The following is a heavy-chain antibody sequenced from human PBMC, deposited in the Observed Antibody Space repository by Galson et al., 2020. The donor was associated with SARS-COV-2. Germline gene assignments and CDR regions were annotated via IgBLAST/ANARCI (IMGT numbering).Heavy chain of an antibody. CDR1: GFTFSSYG. J-gene: IGHJ6*02. D-gene: IGHD6-13*01. Sequence: LSLTCAASGFTFSSYGMHWVRQAPGKGLEWVAVISYDGSNKYYADSVKGRFTISRDNSKNTLYLQMNSLRAEDTAVYYCAKDGLGSSWDPGMDVWGQGTTVTVSS. CDR3: AKDGLGSSWDPGMDV. CDR2: ISYDGSNK. V-gene: IGHV3-33*06.